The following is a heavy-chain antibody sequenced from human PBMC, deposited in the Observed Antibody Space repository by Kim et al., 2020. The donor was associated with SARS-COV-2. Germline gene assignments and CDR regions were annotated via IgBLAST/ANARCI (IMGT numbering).Heavy chain of an antibody. J-gene: IGHJ5*01. CDR1: GGSIASTDYY. V-gene: IGHV4-39*01. Sequence: SETLSLTCSVSGGSIASTDYYWGWIRQPPGKGPEWVGSVFYGGPTYYNPSLKSRVIISADTAKNRSFLKLNSVTTSETAGYYCARGGGVRGADSPFESWG. CDR3: ARGGGVRGADSPFES. D-gene: IGHD3-10*01. CDR2: VFYGGPT.